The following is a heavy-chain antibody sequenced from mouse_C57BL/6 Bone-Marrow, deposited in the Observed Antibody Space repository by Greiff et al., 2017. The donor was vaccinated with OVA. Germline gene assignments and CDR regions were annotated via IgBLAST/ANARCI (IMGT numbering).Heavy chain of an antibody. CDR1: GYSITSGYY. D-gene: IGHD1-1*01. CDR2: ISYDGSN. Sequence: EVQRVESGPGLVKPSQSLSLTCSVTGYSITSGYYWNWIRQFPGNKLEWMGYISYDGSNNYNPSLKNRISITRDTSKNQFFLKLNSVTTEDTATYYCARDGSRGGDYWGQGTTLTVSS. CDR3: ARDGSRGGDY. J-gene: IGHJ2*01. V-gene: IGHV3-6*01.